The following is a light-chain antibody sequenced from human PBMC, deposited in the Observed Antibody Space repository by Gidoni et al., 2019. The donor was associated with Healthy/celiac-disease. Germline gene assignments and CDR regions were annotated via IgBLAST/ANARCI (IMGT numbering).Light chain of an antibody. J-gene: IGKJ2*01. CDR1: QSLLHSSGYNY. Sequence: DIVMTQSPLSLPVTPGEPASISCRSSQSLLHSSGYNYVDWYLQKPGQSPQLLIYLGSNRASGVPDRFSASGSGTDFTLKISRVEAEDVGVYYCMQALQTPLTFXXXTKLEIK. V-gene: IGKV2-28*01. CDR3: MQALQTPLT. CDR2: LGS.